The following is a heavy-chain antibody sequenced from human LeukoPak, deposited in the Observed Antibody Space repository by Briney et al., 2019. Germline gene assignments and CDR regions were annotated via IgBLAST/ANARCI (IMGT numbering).Heavy chain of an antibody. CDR3: AREKSVDGDTVAFDY. D-gene: IGHD2-21*01. CDR2: IRYDGSNK. J-gene: IGHJ4*02. CDR1: GFTFSSYG. V-gene: IGHV3-30*02. Sequence: GGSLRLSCAASGFTFSSYGMHWVRQAPGKGLEWVAFIRYDGSNKYYADSVKGRFTISRDNAKNSLYLQMNSLRAEDTAVYYCAREKSVDGDTVAFDYWGQGTLVTVSS.